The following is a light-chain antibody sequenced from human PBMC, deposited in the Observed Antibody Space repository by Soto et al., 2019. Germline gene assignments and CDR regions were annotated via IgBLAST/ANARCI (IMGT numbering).Light chain of an antibody. CDR2: GAS. Sequence: EIVLTQTPGTLSLSPGERATLSCRASQSVTSSHLAWYQQKPGQAPRLLIYGASTRATGIPDRFSGSGSDTAFSLTIRSLDHEDFAMYYCLLYFSPDRYTFGPGTKVQIK. CDR3: LLYFSPDRYT. CDR1: QSVTSSH. J-gene: IGKJ2*01. V-gene: IGKV3-20*01.